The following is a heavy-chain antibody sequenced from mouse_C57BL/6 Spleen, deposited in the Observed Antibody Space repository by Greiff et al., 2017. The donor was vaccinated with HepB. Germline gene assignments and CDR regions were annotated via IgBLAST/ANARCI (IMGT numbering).Heavy chain of an antibody. CDR3: TPYYYGSSSHFDY. J-gene: IGHJ2*01. D-gene: IGHD1-1*01. Sequence: VQLQQSGAELVRPGASVKLSCTASGFNIKDYYMHWVKQRPEQGLEWIGRIDPEDGDTEYAPKFQGKATMTADTSSNTAYLQLRSLTSEDTAVYYSTPYYYGSSSHFDYWGHGTTLTVSS. CDR2: IDPEDGDT. V-gene: IGHV14-1*01. CDR1: GFNIKDYY.